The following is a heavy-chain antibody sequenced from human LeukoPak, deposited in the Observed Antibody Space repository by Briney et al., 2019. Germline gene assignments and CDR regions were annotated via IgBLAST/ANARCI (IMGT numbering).Heavy chain of an antibody. V-gene: IGHV4-59*01. CDR2: IYYSGTT. CDR1: GGSISSYY. Sequence: SETLSLTCTVSGGSISSYYWSWIRQPPGKGLEWIGYIYYSGTTKYNPSLKSRVTISEDTSKNQFSLKLSSVTAADTAVYYCARGYTWNSALDYWGQGTLVTVSS. CDR3: ARGYTWNSALDY. D-gene: IGHD3-16*02. J-gene: IGHJ4*02.